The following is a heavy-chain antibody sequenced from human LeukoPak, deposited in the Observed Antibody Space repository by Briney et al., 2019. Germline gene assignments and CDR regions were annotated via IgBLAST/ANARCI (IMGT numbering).Heavy chain of an antibody. J-gene: IGHJ6*02. V-gene: IGHV3-30-3*01. CDR3: ARDFGYSYGTYYYGMDV. CDR2: ISYDGSNK. Sequence: GGSLRLSCAASGFTFSSYAMHWVRQAPGKGLEWVAVISYDGSNKYYADSVKGRFTISRDNSKNTLYLQMNSLRAEDTAVYYCARDFGYSYGTYYYGMDVWGQGTTVTVS. CDR1: GFTFSSYA. D-gene: IGHD5-18*01.